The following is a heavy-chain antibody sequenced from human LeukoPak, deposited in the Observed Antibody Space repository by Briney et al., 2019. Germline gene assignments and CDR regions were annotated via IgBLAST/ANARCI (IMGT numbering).Heavy chain of an antibody. Sequence: SETLSLTCTVSGGSISTYYWSWIRQPPGKGLEWIGYIYYSGSTNYNPSLKSRVTISVDTSKNQFSLKLSSVTAADTAVYYCARHGGGSAYHYYGLDVWGQGTTDTVSS. J-gene: IGHJ6*02. CDR1: GGSISTYY. V-gene: IGHV4-59*08. CDR2: IYYSGST. D-gene: IGHD2-15*01. CDR3: ARHGGGSAYHYYGLDV.